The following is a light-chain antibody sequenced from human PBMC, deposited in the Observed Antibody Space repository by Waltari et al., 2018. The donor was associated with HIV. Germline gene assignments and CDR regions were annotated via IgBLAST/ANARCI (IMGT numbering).Light chain of an antibody. Sequence: DIQMTQSPSSLSASVGDRVTITCRASQGISKSLAWYQQTPGKAPEVLLYSASRLESGVPPRFSGNGSGTDFTLTISSLQPEDFATFYCQQYYRIPWTFGQGTKVEIK. V-gene: IGKV1-NL1*01. CDR2: SAS. CDR1: QGISKS. J-gene: IGKJ1*01. CDR3: QQYYRIPWT.